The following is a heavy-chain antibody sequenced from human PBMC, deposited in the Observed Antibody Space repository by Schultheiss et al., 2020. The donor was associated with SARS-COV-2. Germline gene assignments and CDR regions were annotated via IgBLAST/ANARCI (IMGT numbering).Heavy chain of an antibody. Sequence: SVKVSCKASGGTFSSYAISWVRQAPGQGLEWMGGIIPIFGTANYAQKFQGRVTITADESTSTAYMELSSLRSEDTAVYYCASEWLRSRDAFDIWGQGTMVTVSS. CDR3: ASEWLRSRDAFDI. V-gene: IGHV1-69*13. CDR1: GGTFSSYA. CDR2: IIPIFGTA. D-gene: IGHD5-12*01. J-gene: IGHJ3*02.